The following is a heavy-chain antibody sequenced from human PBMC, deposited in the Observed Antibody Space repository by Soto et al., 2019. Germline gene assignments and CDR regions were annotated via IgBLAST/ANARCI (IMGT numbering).Heavy chain of an antibody. V-gene: IGHV3-53*04. Sequence: EVQLVESGGGLVQPGWSLRLSCAASGFTVSSNYMSWVRQAPGKGLEWVSVIYSGGSTYYADSVKGRFTISRHNSKNTLYLQMNSLRAEDTAVYYCARANSSSWQYYYYYYMDVWGKGTTVTVSS. D-gene: IGHD6-13*01. CDR1: GFTVSSNY. CDR3: ARANSSSWQYYYYYYMDV. J-gene: IGHJ6*03. CDR2: IYSGGST.